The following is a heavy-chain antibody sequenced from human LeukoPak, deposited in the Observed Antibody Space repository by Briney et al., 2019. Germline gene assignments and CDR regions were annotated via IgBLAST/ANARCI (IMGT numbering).Heavy chain of an antibody. CDR2: IIPIFGAA. V-gene: IGHV1-69*05. J-gene: IGHJ4*02. CDR1: GGTFSSYA. D-gene: IGHD4-17*01. CDR3: AREGAASTVTGQGLFDY. Sequence: SVKVSCKASGGTFSSYAISWVRQAPGQGLEWMGRIIPIFGAANYAQKFQGRVTITTDESTSTAYMELSSLRSEDTAVYYCAREGAASTVTGQGLFDYWGQGTLATVSS.